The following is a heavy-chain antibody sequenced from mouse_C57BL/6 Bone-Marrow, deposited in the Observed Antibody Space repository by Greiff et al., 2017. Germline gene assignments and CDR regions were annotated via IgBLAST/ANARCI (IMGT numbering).Heavy chain of an antibody. CDR3: ASPGFAWFAY. CDR2: ISSGGSYT. CDR1: GFTFSSYG. V-gene: IGHV5-6*01. J-gene: IGHJ3*01. Sequence: VQLKESGGDLVKPGGSLKLSCAASGFTFSSYGMSWVRQTPDKRLEWVATISSGGSYTYYPDSVKGRFTISRDNAKNTQYLQMSSLKSEDTAMYYCASPGFAWFAYWGQGTLVTVSA.